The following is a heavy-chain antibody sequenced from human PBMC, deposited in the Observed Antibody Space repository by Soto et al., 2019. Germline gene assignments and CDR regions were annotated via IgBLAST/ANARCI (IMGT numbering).Heavy chain of an antibody. D-gene: IGHD4-17*01. CDR1: EVTFANAW. CDR2: IKRKADGGTT. CDR3: TSLSYGH. Sequence: PAWSLRLSCAASEVTFANAWISWVRQATGKGLEWVGRIKRKADGGTTDYDEPVKGRFTISRDASQNTLYLKMNRLKTADTAVYYCTSLSYGHWGQGT. J-gene: IGHJ4*02. V-gene: IGHV3-15*01.